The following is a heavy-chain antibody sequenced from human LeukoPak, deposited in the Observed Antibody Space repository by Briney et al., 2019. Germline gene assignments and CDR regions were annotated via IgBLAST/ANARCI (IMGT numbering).Heavy chain of an antibody. CDR2: IKQDGSEK. V-gene: IGHV3-7*01. Sequence: GGSLRLSCAASGFTFSSYWMSWVRQAPGKGLEWVANIKQDGSEKCYVDSVKGRFTISRDNAKNSLYLQMNSLRAEDTAVYYCARENGGWLHLDWAFVYWGQGTLVTVSS. J-gene: IGHJ4*02. CDR3: ARENGGWLHLDWAFVY. D-gene: IGHD5-24*01. CDR1: GFTFSSYW.